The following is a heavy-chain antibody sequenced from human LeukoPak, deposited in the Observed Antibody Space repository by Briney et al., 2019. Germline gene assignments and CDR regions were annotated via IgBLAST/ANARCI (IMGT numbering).Heavy chain of an antibody. CDR1: GFTFSDYY. CDR3: AKLWSVSVTSHAFDI. D-gene: IGHD4-17*01. Sequence: GGSLRLSCAASGFTFSDYYMSWIRQAPGKGLEWVAVISYDGSNKYYADSVKGRFTISRDNSKNTLYLQMNSLRAEDTAVYYCAKLWSVSVTSHAFDIWGQGTMVTVSS. J-gene: IGHJ3*02. V-gene: IGHV3-30*18. CDR2: ISYDGSNK.